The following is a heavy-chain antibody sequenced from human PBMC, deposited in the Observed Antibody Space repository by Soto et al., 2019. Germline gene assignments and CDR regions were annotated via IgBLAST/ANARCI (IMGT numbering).Heavy chain of an antibody. V-gene: IGHV4-59*03. D-gene: IGHD2-21*02. CDR1: GGSISSYF. J-gene: IGHJ3*02. CDR2: IYDSGAA. Sequence: SETLSLTCCVSGGSISSYFRNWIRQAPGKGLEWIGCIYDSGAANYNPSLKSRVTISLDTSKTQFSLKLSSVTAADKAVYYCVSSRTAIYVEALAIWAQGTMVTVSS. CDR3: VSSRTAIYVEALAI.